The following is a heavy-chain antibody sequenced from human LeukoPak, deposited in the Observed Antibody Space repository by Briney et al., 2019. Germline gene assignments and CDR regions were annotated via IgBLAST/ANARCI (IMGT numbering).Heavy chain of an antibody. V-gene: IGHV4-59*11. CDR2: ISYIGST. CDR1: GGSISSHY. CDR3: ARALSRYSSSWYKYNWFDP. J-gene: IGHJ5*02. Sequence: SETLSLTCTVSGGSISSHYWSWIRQPPGKGLEWIGYISYIGSTNYNPSLKSRVTISVDTSKNQFSLKLTSVTAADTAVYHCARALSRYSSSWYKYNWFDPWGQGTLVTVSS. D-gene: IGHD6-13*01.